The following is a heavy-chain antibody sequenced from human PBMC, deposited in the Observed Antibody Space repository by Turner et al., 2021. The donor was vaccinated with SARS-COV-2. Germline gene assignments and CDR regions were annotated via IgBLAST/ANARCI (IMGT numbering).Heavy chain of an antibody. Sequence: VQLVDPGAGLVKPGRSVRLSCAAAGFPFSSYSINWVRQAPEKGLGWVASINSYSSYIYYADSLKSRVTISRDNTKRSLFLQMNSLRVEDTAVYYCTRSRDYYGSGTYYNYDYWGQGTLVTVSS. CDR3: TRSRDYYGSGTYYNYDY. J-gene: IGHJ4*02. V-gene: IGHV3-21*02. CDR2: INSYSSYI. CDR1: GFPFSSYS. D-gene: IGHD3-10*01.